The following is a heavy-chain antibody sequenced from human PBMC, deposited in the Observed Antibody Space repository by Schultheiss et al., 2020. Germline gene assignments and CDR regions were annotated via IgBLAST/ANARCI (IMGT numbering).Heavy chain of an antibody. Sequence: SETLSLTCTVSGGSISSYYWSWIRQPPEKGLEWIGYIYYSGSTNYNPSLKSRVTISVDTSKNQFSLKLSSVTAADTAVYYCARDRDYGDSPTFDYWGQGTLVTVSS. D-gene: IGHD4-17*01. CDR3: ARDRDYGDSPTFDY. CDR2: IYYSGST. CDR1: GGSISSYY. J-gene: IGHJ4*02. V-gene: IGHV4-59*12.